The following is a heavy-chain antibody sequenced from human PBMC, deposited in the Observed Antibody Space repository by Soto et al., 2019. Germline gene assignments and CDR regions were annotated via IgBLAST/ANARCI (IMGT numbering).Heavy chain of an antibody. D-gene: IGHD4-17*01. V-gene: IGHV4-34*01. J-gene: IGHJ4*02. CDR2: INHSGST. CDR3: AADVGGYIYGLARH. Sequence: SETLSLTCAVYGGSFSGYYWSWIRQPPGKGLEWIGEINHSGSTNYNPSLKSRVTISVDMSTSTAYMELSSLRPEDTAVYYCAADVGGYIYGLARHWGPGTLVTVSS. CDR1: GGSFSGYY.